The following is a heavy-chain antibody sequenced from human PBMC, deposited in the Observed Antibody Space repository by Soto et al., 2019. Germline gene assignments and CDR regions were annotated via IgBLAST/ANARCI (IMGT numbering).Heavy chain of an antibody. D-gene: IGHD5-18*01. Sequence: QVQLVQSGAELRKPGSSVQVSCKASGGTFYTYTFSWVRQAPGQGLEWMGSITPIYPTTNYAERFQGRLTLTADGSTHTAYMDLTSLTSEDTAVYYCARIPRYSFPTSDDLDSWGQGTLVTVSS. J-gene: IGHJ4*02. V-gene: IGHV1-69*15. CDR1: GGTFYTYT. CDR2: ITPIYPTT. CDR3: ARIPRYSFPTSDDLDS.